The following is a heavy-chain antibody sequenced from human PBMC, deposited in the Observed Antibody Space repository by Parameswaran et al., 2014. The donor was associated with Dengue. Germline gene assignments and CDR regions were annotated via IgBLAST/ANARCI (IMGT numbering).Heavy chain of an antibody. Sequence: PGKGLEWIGEINHSGSTNYNPSLKSRVTISVDTSKNQFSLKLSSVTAADTAVYYCARAKYSSGWIDPWGQGTLVTVSS. V-gene: IGHV4-34*01. CDR2: INHSGST. D-gene: IGHD6-19*01. J-gene: IGHJ5*02. CDR3: ARAKYSSGWIDP.